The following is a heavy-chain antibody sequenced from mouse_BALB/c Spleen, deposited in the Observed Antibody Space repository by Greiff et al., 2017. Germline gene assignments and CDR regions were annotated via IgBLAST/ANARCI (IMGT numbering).Heavy chain of an antibody. Sequence: QVQLKQSGAELVRPGVSVKISCKGSGYTFTDYAMHWVKQSHAKSLEWIGVISTYYGDASYNQKFKGKATMTVDKSSSTAYMELARLTSEDSAIYYCARSGKGYFDVWGAGTTVTVSS. CDR3: ARSGKGYFDV. V-gene: IGHV1S137*01. D-gene: IGHD1-1*01. CDR2: ISTYYGDA. CDR1: GYTFTDYA. J-gene: IGHJ1*01.